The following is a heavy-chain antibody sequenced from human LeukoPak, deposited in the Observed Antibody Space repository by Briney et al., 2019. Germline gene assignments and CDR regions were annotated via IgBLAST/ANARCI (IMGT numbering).Heavy chain of an antibody. CDR2: INPNSGDT. V-gene: IGHV1-2*02. CDR3: ATQRGSYLWGTDFDY. Sequence: ASVKVSCKASGYTFTGYYMHWVRQAPAQGLEWMGCINPNSGDTKYSQKFQGRVTMTRDTSISTAYMELSRLRSDDTAVYYCATQRGSYLWGTDFDYWGQGTLVTVSS. CDR1: GYTFTGYY. D-gene: IGHD3-16*01. J-gene: IGHJ4*02.